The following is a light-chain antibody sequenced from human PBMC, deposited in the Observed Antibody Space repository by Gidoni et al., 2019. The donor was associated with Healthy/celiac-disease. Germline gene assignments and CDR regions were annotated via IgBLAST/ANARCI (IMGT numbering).Light chain of an antibody. Sequence: DIQMTQSPSTLSASVGDRVTITCRASKSISSWLAWYQQKPGKAPKPLIYKASSLESGVPSRFSGSGSGTEFTLTISSLQPDDFATYYCQQYNSYSTWTFGQGTKVEIK. J-gene: IGKJ1*01. V-gene: IGKV1-5*03. CDR3: QQYNSYSTWT. CDR2: KAS. CDR1: KSISSW.